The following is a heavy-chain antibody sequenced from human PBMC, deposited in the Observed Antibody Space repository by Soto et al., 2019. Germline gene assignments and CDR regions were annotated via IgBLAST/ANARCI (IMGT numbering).Heavy chain of an antibody. CDR2: IIPILGMA. D-gene: IGHD3-10*01. Sequence: QVQLVQSGSEVRKPGSSVRVSCKASGGSFSSLTISWVRQAPGQGLEWMGRIIPILGMANYAQRFQGRVTITADKSTNTAYMDLNTMRSEDTAVYYCARGGSGSYGYCRCGLDVWGQGTTVTVSS. V-gene: IGHV1-69*02. CDR1: GGSFSSLT. J-gene: IGHJ6*02. CDR3: ARGGSGSYGYCRCGLDV.